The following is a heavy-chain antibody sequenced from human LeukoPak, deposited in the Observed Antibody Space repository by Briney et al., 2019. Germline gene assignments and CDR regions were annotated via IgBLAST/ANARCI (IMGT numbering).Heavy chain of an antibody. CDR2: ISGNNDNP. CDR1: GYTFSNFG. CDR3: ARDGTSTDDY. Sequence: VASVKVSCKASGYTFSNFGISWVRQAPGQGLEWMGWISGNNDNPNYGQKFQGRITVTTDSSTSTAYMELRNLRSDDTAVYYCARDGTSTDDYWGQGTLVTVSS. D-gene: IGHD2-2*01. V-gene: IGHV1-18*01. J-gene: IGHJ4*02.